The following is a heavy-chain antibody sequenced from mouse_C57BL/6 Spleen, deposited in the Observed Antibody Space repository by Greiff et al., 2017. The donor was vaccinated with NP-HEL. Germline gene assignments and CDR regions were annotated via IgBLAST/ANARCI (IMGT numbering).Heavy chain of an antibody. CDR2: IDPETGGT. CDR1: GYTFTDYE. J-gene: IGHJ3*01. CDR3: TGGQCITTVVAPAY. D-gene: IGHD1-1*01. V-gene: IGHV1-15*01. Sequence: QVQLQQSGAELVRPGASVTLSCKASGYTFTDYEMHWVKQTPVHGLEWIGAIDPETGGTAYNQKFKGKAILTADKSSSPASMELRSLTSEDSADSYGTGGQCITTVVAPAYWGKGTLVTVSA.